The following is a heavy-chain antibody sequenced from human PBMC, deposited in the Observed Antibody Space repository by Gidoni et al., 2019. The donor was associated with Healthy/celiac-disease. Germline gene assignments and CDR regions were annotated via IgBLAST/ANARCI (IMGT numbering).Heavy chain of an antibody. CDR2: IYYSGST. D-gene: IGHD3-22*01. Sequence: QVQLQESGPGLVKPSATLSLTCTVSGGSISSYYWSWIRQPPGKGLEWIGYIYYSGSTNYNPSLKSRVTISVDTSKNQFSLKLSSVTAADTAVYYCARVLYYYDSSGYYYKGLYYYYGMDVWGQGTTVTVSS. J-gene: IGHJ6*02. CDR3: ARVLYYYDSSGYYYKGLYYYYGMDV. CDR1: GGSISSYY. V-gene: IGHV4-59*08.